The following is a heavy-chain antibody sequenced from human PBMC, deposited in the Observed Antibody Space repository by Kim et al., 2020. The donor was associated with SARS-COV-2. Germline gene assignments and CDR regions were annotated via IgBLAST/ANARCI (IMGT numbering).Heavy chain of an antibody. CDR2: ISYDGSNK. Sequence: GGSLRLSCAASGFTFSSYAMHWVRQASGKGLEWVAVISYDGSNKYYADSVKGRFTISRDNSKNTLYLQMNSLRAEDTAVYYCARAPSGSPAPNYFDYWGQGTLVTVSS. CDR3: ARAPSGSPAPNYFDY. V-gene: IGHV3-30-3*01. CDR1: GFTFSSYA. D-gene: IGHD1-26*01. J-gene: IGHJ4*02.